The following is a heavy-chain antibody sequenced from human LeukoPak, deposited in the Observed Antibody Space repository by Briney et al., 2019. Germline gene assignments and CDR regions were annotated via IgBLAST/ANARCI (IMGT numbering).Heavy chain of an antibody. CDR1: GGSFSGYY. CDR2: INHSGST. D-gene: IGHD3-22*01. V-gene: IGHV4-34*01. J-gene: IGHJ4*02. CDR3: ARGCDDSSGYYQYYFDY. Sequence: SSETLSLTCAVYGGSFSGYYWSWIHQPPGKGLEWIGEINHSGSTNYNPSLKSRVTISVDTSKNQFSLKLSSVTAADTAVYYCARGCDDSSGYYQYYFDYWGQGTLVTVSS.